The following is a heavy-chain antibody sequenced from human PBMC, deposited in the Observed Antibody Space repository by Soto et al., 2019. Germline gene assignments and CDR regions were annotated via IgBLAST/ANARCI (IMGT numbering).Heavy chain of an antibody. CDR2: INHGGTT. CDR1: GGSFSGYY. CDR3: ARGITTYGVSYHYFDY. Sequence: QVQLQQWGAGLLKPSETLSLTCAVYGGSFSGYYWSWIRQPPGMGLEWIGKINHGGTTNYNPSLKSRVTISVHTSKNQFSLNLSSVTAADTAMYYCARGITTYGVSYHYFDYWGQGTLVTVSS. V-gene: IGHV4-34*01. D-gene: IGHD1-1*01. J-gene: IGHJ4*02.